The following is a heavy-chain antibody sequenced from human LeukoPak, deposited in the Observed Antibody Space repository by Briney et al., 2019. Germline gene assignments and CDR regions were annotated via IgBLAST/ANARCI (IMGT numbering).Heavy chain of an antibody. CDR1: GGSIGSYF. J-gene: IGHJ3*02. CDR2: NSGST. CDR3: ARGRGYGGNYLRAFDI. Sequence: PSETLSLTCTVSGGSIGSYFWSWIRQPPGKGLEWIGCNSGSTKYNPSLKSRVTISVDTSKNQLSLKRSSVTAADTAVYYCARGRGYGGNYLRAFDIWGQGTMVSVSS. V-gene: IGHV4-59*08. D-gene: IGHD1-26*01.